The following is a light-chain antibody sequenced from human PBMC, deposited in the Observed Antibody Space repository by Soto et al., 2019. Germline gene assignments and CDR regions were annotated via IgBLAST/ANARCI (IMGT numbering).Light chain of an antibody. V-gene: IGLV3-21*04. J-gene: IGLJ3*02. Sequence: SYELTQPPSVSVAPGKTATITCGGNNIGSKGVHWYQQRPGQAPVLVIYYDSDRPSGIPERFSGSNSGTTATLTISRVEAGDEADYFCQVWDFASDHPNWVFGGGTKLTVL. CDR3: QVWDFASDHPNWV. CDR2: YDS. CDR1: NIGSKG.